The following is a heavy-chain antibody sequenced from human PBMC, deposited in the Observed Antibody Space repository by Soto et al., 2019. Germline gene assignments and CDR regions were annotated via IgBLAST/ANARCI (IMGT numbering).Heavy chain of an antibody. CDR3: ARSIYGTGGYYSDY. CDR2: IYPDDADT. J-gene: IGHJ4*02. V-gene: IGHV5-51*01. Sequence: PGESLKISCKASGYTLTNYWIAWVRQMSGKGLEWVGVIYPDDADTTYGPAFQGQVTISADKSLNTAYLQWSSLEVSDTAMYFCARSIYGTGGYYSDYWGQGTPVTVS. D-gene: IGHD3-10*01. CDR1: GYTLTNYW.